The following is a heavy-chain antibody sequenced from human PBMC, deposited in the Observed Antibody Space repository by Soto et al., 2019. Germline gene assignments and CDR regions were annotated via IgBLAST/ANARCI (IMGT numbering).Heavy chain of an antibody. J-gene: IGHJ5*02. CDR1: GYTFTRYT. Sequence: ASVKVSCKASGYTFTRYTMNWVRQAPGQRLEWMGWINPDNGNTKSSQQFQDRVIITRDTSASTAYMDLSSLRSEDTAVYYCARGIATGQLDPWGQGTLVTVSS. V-gene: IGHV1-3*01. CDR3: ARGIATGQLDP. D-gene: IGHD2-15*01. CDR2: INPDNGNT.